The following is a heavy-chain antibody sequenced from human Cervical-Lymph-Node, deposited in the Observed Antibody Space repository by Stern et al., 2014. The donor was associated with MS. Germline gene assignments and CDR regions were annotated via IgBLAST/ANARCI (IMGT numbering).Heavy chain of an antibody. D-gene: IGHD1-7*01. J-gene: IGHJ4*02. V-gene: IGHV1-2*02. CDR2: INPNSGGT. CDR3: ARDRSRYNWNYGGY. Sequence: QVQLVESGAEVRKPGASVKVSCKASGYTFTDYYIHWVRQAPGQGLEWMGWINPNSGGTNYAQKFQGRIAMTRDTSISTIYMALSRLRSDDTAGYYCARDRSRYNWNYGGYWGQGTLVTVSS. CDR1: GYTFTDYY.